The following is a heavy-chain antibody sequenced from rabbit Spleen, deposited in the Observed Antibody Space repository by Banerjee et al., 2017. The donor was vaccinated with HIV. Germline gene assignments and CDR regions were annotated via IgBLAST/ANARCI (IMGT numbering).Heavy chain of an antibody. CDR1: GFSFSSSDY. CDR2: INTATGKP. D-gene: IGHD4-1*01. J-gene: IGHJ4*01. V-gene: IGHV1S40*01. CDR3: ARDLAGAIGWNFGW. Sequence: QSLEESGGGLVQPEGSLALTCKASGFSFSSSDYICWVRQAPGKGLEWIACINTATGKPVYATWAKGRFTISTTSSTTVTLQMTSLTAADTATYFCARDLAGAIGWNFGWWGPGTLVTVS.